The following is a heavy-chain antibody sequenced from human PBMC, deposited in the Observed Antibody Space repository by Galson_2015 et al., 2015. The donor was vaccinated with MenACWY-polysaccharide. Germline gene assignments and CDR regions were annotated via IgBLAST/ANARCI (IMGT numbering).Heavy chain of an antibody. CDR1: GFSFSSYW. J-gene: IGHJ2*01. CDR3: ARDTRVSRTDDWSFAL. CDR2: IKKDGSKE. V-gene: IGHV3-7*01. D-gene: IGHD1-1*01. Sequence: SLRLSCAASGFSFSSYWMSWVRQAPGKGLEWVADIKKDGSKEYYADSVKGRFAISRDNARNSLYLQMNSLRAKDTAVYFCARDTRVSRTDDWSFALWGRASHVTVSS.